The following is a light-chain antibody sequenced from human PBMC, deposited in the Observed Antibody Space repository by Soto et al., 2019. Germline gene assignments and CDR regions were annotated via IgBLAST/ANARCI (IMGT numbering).Light chain of an antibody. Sequence: EIIVTQSPATLSVSPGERATLSCRASHSVSNNLAWYQQKPGQAPRLLIYYASTRATGIPARFSGSGSGTEFTLTISSLQSEDFALYYCQQYNDWPPITFGQGTRLEVK. CDR1: HSVSNN. V-gene: IGKV3-15*01. CDR3: QQYNDWPPIT. J-gene: IGKJ5*01. CDR2: YAS.